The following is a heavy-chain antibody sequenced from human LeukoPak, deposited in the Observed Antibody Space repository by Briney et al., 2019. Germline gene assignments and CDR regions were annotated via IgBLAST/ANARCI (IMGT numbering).Heavy chain of an antibody. J-gene: IGHJ5*02. CDR2: IGTAGDT. V-gene: IGHV3-13*01. CDR1: GFTFSSYD. Sequence: PGGSLRLSCAASGFTFSSYDMHWVRQATGKGLGWVSAIGTAGDTYYPGSVKGRFTISRENAKNSLYLQMNSLRAGDTAVYYCARGYCSGGSCNWFDPWGQGTLVTVSS. CDR3: ARGYCSGGSCNWFDP. D-gene: IGHD2-15*01.